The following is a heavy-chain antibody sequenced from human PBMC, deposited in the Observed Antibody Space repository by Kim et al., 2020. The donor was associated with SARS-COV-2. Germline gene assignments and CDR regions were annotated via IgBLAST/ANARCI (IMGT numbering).Heavy chain of an antibody. J-gene: IGHJ6*02. CDR3: ARGRAGVVPAPVLGLGPYYDFYALDV. CDR1: GGSFSEYK. Sequence: SETLSLTCAVYGGSFSEYKWSWIRQAPGKGLEWIGEINHSGGTNLSPSLKSRLPISVDTSKSQFSLRLKSMTATDTAVYYCARGRAGVVPAPVLGLGPYYDFYALDVWGRGTPVAVSS. V-gene: IGHV4-34*01. CDR2: INHSGGT. D-gene: IGHD2-2*02.